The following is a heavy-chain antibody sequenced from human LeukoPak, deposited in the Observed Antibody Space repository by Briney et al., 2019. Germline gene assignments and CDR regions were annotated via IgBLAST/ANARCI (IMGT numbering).Heavy chain of an antibody. D-gene: IGHD6-13*01. CDR3: AKPLSSSWYEVLYVH. CDR1: GFTFSSFS. CDR2: ITSSSSYI. Sequence: PGGSLRLSCAASGFTFSSFSMNWVRQAPGKGLEWVSSITSSSSYIYYADSVKGRFTISRDNSKNTLYLQMNSLRAEDTAVYYCAKPLSSSWYEVLYVHWGQGTLVTVSS. J-gene: IGHJ4*02. V-gene: IGHV3-21*01.